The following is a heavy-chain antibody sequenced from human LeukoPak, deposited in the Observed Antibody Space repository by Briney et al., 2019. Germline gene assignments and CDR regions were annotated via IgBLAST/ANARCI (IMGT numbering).Heavy chain of an antibody. J-gene: IGHJ4*02. Sequence: GGSLRLSCEASGFTFSAYAMTWVRQAPGKGLEWVSIIYSGGNTYYADSVKGRFTISRHNSKNTLFLQMDSLRPEDTAVYYCARVLGGNSYGSHFDSWGQGALVTVSS. CDR1: GFTFSAYA. CDR3: ARVLGGNSYGSHFDS. D-gene: IGHD5-18*01. V-gene: IGHV3-53*04. CDR2: IYSGGNT.